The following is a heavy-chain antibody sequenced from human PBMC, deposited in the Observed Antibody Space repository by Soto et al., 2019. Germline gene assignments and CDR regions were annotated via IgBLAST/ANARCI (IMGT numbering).Heavy chain of an antibody. CDR2: ISDDGTNK. CDR3: AKDYLGNSKTFDV. D-gene: IGHD2-2*01. CDR1: GFTFNKYA. J-gene: IGHJ3*01. V-gene: IGHV3-30*18. Sequence: PGGSLRLSCAVSGFTFNKYAMHWVRQAPGRGLEWVALISDDGTNKYFLDSVKGRFSIYRDNSRNIVYLQMSRLTTEDTAVYYCAKDYLGNSKTFDVWGQGTLVTV.